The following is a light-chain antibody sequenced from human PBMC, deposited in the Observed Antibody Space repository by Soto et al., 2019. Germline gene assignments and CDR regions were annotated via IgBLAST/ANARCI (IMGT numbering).Light chain of an antibody. CDR2: GAS. CDR1: QTVSSD. V-gene: IGKV3-15*01. J-gene: IGKJ4*01. CDR3: QQYNNWVT. Sequence: EIVMTQSPATLSVSPGERATLSCRASQTVSSDLPWYQQKPGQAPRLLLYGASTRATGIPARFSGSGSGTEFTLTISSLQSEDFAVYYCQQYNNWVTFGGGTKVEIK.